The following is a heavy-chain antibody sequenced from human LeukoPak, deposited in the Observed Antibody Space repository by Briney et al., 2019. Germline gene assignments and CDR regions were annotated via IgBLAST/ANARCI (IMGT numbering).Heavy chain of an antibody. CDR2: IYYSGST. D-gene: IGHD3-22*01. J-gene: IGHJ4*02. Sequence: PSETLSLTCTVSGGSISSYYWSWIRQPPGKGLEWIGYIYYSGSTNYNPSLKSRVTKSVDTSKNQFSLKLSSVTAADTAVYYCARESSYYDSSGYQSHFDYWGQGTLVTVSS. V-gene: IGHV4-59*01. CDR3: ARESSYYDSSGYQSHFDY. CDR1: GGSISSYY.